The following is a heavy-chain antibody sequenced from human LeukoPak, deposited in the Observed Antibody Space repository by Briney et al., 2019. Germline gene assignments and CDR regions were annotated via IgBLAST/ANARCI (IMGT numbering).Heavy chain of an antibody. CDR1: GGSFSGYY. J-gene: IGHJ5*02. D-gene: IGHD1-1*01. CDR3: ARFVLEPENWFDP. Sequence: SETLSLTCAVYGGSFSGYYWSWIRQPPGKGLEWIGEINHSGSTNYNPSLKSRVTISVDTSKNQFSLKLSSVTAADTAVYYCARFVLEPENWFDPWGQGTLVTVSS. V-gene: IGHV4-34*01. CDR2: INHSGST.